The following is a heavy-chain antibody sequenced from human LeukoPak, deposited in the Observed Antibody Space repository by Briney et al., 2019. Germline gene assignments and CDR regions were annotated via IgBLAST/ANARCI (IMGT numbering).Heavy chain of an antibody. J-gene: IGHJ4*02. V-gene: IGHV3-30*02. Sequence: GGSLRLSCAASGFTFSSYGMHWVRQAPGKGLEWVAFIRYDGSNKYYADSVKGRFTISRDNSKNTLYLQMNSLRAEDTAVYYCAKASCSSTSCTGEYWGQGTLVTVSS. D-gene: IGHD2-2*01. CDR3: AKASCSSTSCTGEY. CDR2: IRYDGSNK. CDR1: GFTFSSYG.